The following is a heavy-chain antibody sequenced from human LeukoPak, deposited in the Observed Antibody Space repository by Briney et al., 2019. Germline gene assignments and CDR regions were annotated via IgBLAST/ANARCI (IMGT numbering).Heavy chain of an antibody. CDR3: AKDGGDDHYYYYMDV. D-gene: IGHD3-16*01. J-gene: IGHJ6*03. CDR1: GFTFSSYA. Sequence: GGSLRLSCAASGFTFSSYAMSWVRQAPGKGLEWVSAISGSGGSTYYADSVKGRFTISRDNSKNTLYLQMNSLRAEDTAVYYCAKDGGDDHYYYYMDVWGKGTTVTVSS. CDR2: ISGSGGST. V-gene: IGHV3-23*01.